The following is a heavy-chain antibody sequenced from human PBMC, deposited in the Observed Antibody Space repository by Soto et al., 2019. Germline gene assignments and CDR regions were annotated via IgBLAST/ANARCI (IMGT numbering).Heavy chain of an antibody. CDR1: GFTFSSYA. J-gene: IGHJ4*02. D-gene: IGHD4-17*01. Sequence: QVQLVESGGGVVQPGRSLRLSCAASGFTFSSYAMHWVRQAPGKGLEWVAVISYDGSNKYYADSVKGRFTIPRDNSKNTLYLQMNSLRAEDTAVYYCARAPTTVTTAYYFDYWGQGTLVTVSS. CDR2: ISYDGSNK. V-gene: IGHV3-30-3*01. CDR3: ARAPTTVTTAYYFDY.